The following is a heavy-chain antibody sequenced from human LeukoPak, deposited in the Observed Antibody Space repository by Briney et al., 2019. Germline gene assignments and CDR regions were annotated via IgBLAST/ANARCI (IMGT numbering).Heavy chain of an antibody. D-gene: IGHD3-16*01. CDR1: GFTFSSYS. Sequence: GGSLRLSCAASGFTFSSYSMNWVRQAPGKGLEWVSSISSSSSYIYYADSVKGRFTISRDNAKNSLYLQMNSLRAEDTAVYYCARDLGGILKAFDIWGQGTMVTVSS. V-gene: IGHV3-21*01. CDR3: ARDLGGILKAFDI. CDR2: ISSSSSYI. J-gene: IGHJ3*02.